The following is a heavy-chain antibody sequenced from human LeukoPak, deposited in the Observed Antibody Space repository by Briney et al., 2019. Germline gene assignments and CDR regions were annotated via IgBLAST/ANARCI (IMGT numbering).Heavy chain of an antibody. CDR1: GFTLSSYW. J-gene: IGHJ4*02. D-gene: IGHD6-13*01. CDR3: ARVAAAGFDY. Sequence: GGSLRLSWAAAGFTLSSYWMSGVGKAPGKGLEWVAKIKKEGREKDYVDSVKGRFTISRDNAKNSLYLQMNSLRAEDTAVYYCARVAAAGFDYWGQGTLVTISS. V-gene: IGHV3-7*01. CDR2: IKKEGREK.